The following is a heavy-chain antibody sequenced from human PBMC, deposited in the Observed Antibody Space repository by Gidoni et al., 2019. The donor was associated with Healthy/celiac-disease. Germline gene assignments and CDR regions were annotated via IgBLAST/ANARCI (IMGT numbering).Heavy chain of an antibody. D-gene: IGHD6-13*01. CDR1: GFTFDDYG. CDR3: ASTYSSSWEFDY. J-gene: IGHJ4*02. V-gene: IGHV3-20*02. CDR2: INWNGGST. Sequence: EVQLVESGGGVVRPGGSLRLSLAASGFTFDDYGMIWVPQAPGKGLGWFSGINWNGGSTGYADSVKGRFTISRDNAKNSLYLQMNSLRAEDTALYHCASTYSSSWEFDYWGQGTLVTVSS.